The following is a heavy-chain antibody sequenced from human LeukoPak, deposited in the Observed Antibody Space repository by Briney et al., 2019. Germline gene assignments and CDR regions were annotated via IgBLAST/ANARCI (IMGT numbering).Heavy chain of an antibody. CDR2: ISSSGSTI. CDR1: GFTFSDYY. CDR3: ARSNSTNCYTD. Sequence: GGSLRLSCAASGFTFSDYYLSWICQAPGKGLEWVSYISSSGSTINYADSVKGRFTISRDNAKNSLYLQMNSLRAEDTAVYYCARSNSTNCYTDWGQGTLVTVSS. J-gene: IGHJ4*02. D-gene: IGHD2-2*02. V-gene: IGHV3-11*01.